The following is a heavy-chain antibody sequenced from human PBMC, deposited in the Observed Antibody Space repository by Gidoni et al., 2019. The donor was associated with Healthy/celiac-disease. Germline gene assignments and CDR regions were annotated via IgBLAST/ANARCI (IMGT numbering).Heavy chain of an antibody. J-gene: IGHJ4*02. V-gene: IGHV3-33*01. CDR1: GFTFSSYG. CDR2: IWYDGCNK. CDR3: ARDRKGSGSFSLYSYYFDY. D-gene: IGHD3-10*01. Sequence: QVQLVESGGGVVQPGRSLRLSCAASGFTFSSYGMHWVRQAPGKGLEWGAVIWYDGCNKYYADSVKGRFTISRDNSKNTLYLQMNSLRAEDTAVYYCARDRKGSGSFSLYSYYFDYWGQGTLVTVSS.